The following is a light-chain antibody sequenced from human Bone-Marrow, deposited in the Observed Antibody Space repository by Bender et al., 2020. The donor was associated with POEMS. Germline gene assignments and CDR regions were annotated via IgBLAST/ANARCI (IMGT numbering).Light chain of an antibody. CDR2: QDS. CDR3: EVWDSTTGHQV. V-gene: IGLV3-1*01. CDR1: ELGTKY. J-gene: IGLJ2*01. Sequence: SYELTQPPSVSVSPGQTASITCSGEELGTKYTCWYQQKPGQSPVLVIYQDSQRPSGIPERFSGSNSGNTATLTISGAQAMDEADYFCEVWDSTTGHQVFGGGTQLTVL.